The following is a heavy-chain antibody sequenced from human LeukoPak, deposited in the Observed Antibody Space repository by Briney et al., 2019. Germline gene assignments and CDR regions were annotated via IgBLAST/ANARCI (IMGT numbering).Heavy chain of an antibody. Sequence: SETLSLTCTVSGGSISSGGYYWSWIRQHPGKCLEWHGYVYYSGSTYYNPSIKSRVTISVDTSKNQFSLKLSSVTAADTAVYYCARSITIFGVVIIPVAWDIWGQGTMVTVSS. D-gene: IGHD3-3*01. J-gene: IGHJ3*02. CDR2: VYYSGST. CDR1: GGSISSGGYY. V-gene: IGHV4-31*03. CDR3: ARSITIFGVVIIPVAWDI.